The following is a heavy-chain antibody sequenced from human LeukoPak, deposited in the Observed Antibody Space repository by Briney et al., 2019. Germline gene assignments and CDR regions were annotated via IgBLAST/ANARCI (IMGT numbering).Heavy chain of an antibody. J-gene: IGHJ6*02. D-gene: IGHD4-11*01. CDR2: ISAYNGNT. Sequence: ASVKVSCKASGYTFTSYGISWVRQAPGQGLEWTGWISAYNGNTNYAQKLQGRVTMTTDTSTSTAYMELRSLRSDDTAVYYCASGRYSKYYYYGMDVWGQGTTVTVSS. V-gene: IGHV1-18*01. CDR1: GYTFTSYG. CDR3: ASGRYSKYYYYGMDV.